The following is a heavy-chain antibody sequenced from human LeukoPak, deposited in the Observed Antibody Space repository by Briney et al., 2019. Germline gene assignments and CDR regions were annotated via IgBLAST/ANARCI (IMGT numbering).Heavy chain of an antibody. Sequence: SETLSLTCTVSGGSISSGSYYWSWIRQPAGKGLDWIGRIYTSGSTNYNSSLKSRVTISVDTSKNQFSLKLNSVTAADTAVYYCATTLGYCGGGSCHNWGQGTLVTVSS. CDR1: GGSISSGSYY. D-gene: IGHD2-15*01. V-gene: IGHV4-61*02. CDR3: ATTLGYCGGGSCHN. CDR2: IYTSGST. J-gene: IGHJ4*02.